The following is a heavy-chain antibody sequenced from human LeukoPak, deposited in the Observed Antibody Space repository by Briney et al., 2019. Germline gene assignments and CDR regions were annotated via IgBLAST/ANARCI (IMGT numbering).Heavy chain of an antibody. Sequence: SETLSLTCTVSGGSISSYYWSWIRQPPGKGLEWIGYIYYSGSTNYNPSLKSRGTISVDTSKNQFSLKLSSVTAADTAVYYCARHXXXSCXWYYYYGXDXWGQGTXXXVSS. J-gene: IGHJ6*02. D-gene: IGHD5-18*01. CDR2: IYYSGST. CDR1: GGSISSYY. V-gene: IGHV4-59*08. CDR3: ARHXXXSCXWYYYYGXDX.